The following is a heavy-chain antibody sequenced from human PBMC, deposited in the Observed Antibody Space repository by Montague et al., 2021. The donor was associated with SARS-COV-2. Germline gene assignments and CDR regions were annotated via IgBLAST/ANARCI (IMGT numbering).Heavy chain of an antibody. CDR1: RFTFSSYA. CDR3: AKDLTGGGELQGLFDY. V-gene: IGHV3-23*01. CDR2: ISGSGGSR. J-gene: IGHJ4*02. D-gene: IGHD1-14*01. Sequence: SLRLSCAASRFTFSSYAMSWVRQAPGKGLEWVSAISGSGGSRYSAGSLRGRFTISRDNSKNTLYLQLNSPRAEDTAVYYCAKDLTGGGELQGLFDYWGQGTLVTVSS.